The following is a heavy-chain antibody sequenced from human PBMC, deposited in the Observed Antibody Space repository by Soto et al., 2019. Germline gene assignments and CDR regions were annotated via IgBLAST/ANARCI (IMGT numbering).Heavy chain of an antibody. Sequence: GGSLRLSCAASGFTFSDYYMSWIRQAPGKGLEWVSYISSSSSYTNYADSVKGRFTISRDNAKNSLYLQMNSLRAEDTAVYYCARVKNYYDSSGSQYAESSGYNWFDPWGQGTLVTVSS. D-gene: IGHD3-22*01. CDR3: ARVKNYYDSSGSQYAESSGYNWFDP. CDR2: ISSSSSYT. J-gene: IGHJ5*02. V-gene: IGHV3-11*06. CDR1: GFTFSDYY.